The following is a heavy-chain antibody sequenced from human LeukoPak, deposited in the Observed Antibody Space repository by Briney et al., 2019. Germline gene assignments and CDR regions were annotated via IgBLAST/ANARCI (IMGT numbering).Heavy chain of an antibody. CDR3: ARDQGIGAVYRFDY. V-gene: IGHV1-69*05. J-gene: IGHJ4*02. CDR2: IIPIFGTA. D-gene: IGHD6-13*01. CDR1: GGTFSSYA. Sequence: AASVKVSCTASGGTFSSYAISWVRQAPGQGLEWMGGIIPIFGTANYAQKLQGRVTMTTDTSTSTAYMELRSLRSDDTAVYYCARDQGIGAVYRFDYWGQGTLVTVSS.